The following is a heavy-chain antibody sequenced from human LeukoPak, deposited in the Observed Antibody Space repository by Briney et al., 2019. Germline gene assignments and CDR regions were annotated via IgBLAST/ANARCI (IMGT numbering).Heavy chain of an antibody. Sequence: SVKVSCKASGYTFTGYYMHWVRQAPGQGLEWMGWINPNSGGTNYAQKFQGRVTMTRDTSISTAYMELSRLRSDDTAVYYCARRDYYGSGSPILYSSWFDPWGQGTLVTVSS. CDR3: ARRDYYGSGSPILYSSWFDP. CDR1: GYTFTGYY. V-gene: IGHV1-2*02. D-gene: IGHD3-10*01. J-gene: IGHJ5*02. CDR2: INPNSGGT.